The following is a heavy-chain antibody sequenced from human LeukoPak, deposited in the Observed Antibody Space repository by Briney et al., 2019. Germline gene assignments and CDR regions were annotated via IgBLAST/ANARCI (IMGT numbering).Heavy chain of an antibody. CDR3: AREWGSRRPYYYMDV. J-gene: IGHJ6*03. CDR1: GYTFNANY. Sequence: ASVKVSCKASGYTFNANYIHWVRQAPGQGLEWMGWFNPNSGETNYSQKFQGRVIVTRDTSISTAYMELSRLTSDDTAVYYCAREWGSRRPYYYMDVWGKGTTVTVSS. D-gene: IGHD2-15*01. V-gene: IGHV1-2*02. CDR2: FNPNSGET.